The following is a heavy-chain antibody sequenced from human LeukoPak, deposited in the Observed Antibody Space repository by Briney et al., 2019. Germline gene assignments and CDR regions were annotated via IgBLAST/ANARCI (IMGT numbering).Heavy chain of an antibody. CDR3: ARDSNIGQWPDY. Sequence: GASVKVSCKASGYTFTSYGISWVRQAPGQGLEWMGWINPNSGGTNYAQKFQGRVTMTRDMSTSTVYMELSSLRSEDTAVYYCARDSNIGQWPDYWGQGTLVTVSS. D-gene: IGHD6-19*01. CDR2: INPNSGGT. V-gene: IGHV1-18*01. J-gene: IGHJ4*02. CDR1: GYTFTSYG.